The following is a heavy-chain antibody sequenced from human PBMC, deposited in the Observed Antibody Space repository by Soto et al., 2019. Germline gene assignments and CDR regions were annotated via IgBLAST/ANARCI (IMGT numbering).Heavy chain of an antibody. CDR3: ARLYDSSGYHVDAFAI. D-gene: IGHD3-22*01. V-gene: IGHV5-51*01. Sequence: PGESLKISCKGSGYSFTSYWIGWVRQMPGKGLEWMGIIYPGDSDTRYSPSFQGQVTISADKSISTAYLQWSSLKASDTAMYYCARLYDSSGYHVDAFAIWGQGTMVTVSS. CDR1: GYSFTSYW. J-gene: IGHJ3*02. CDR2: IYPGDSDT.